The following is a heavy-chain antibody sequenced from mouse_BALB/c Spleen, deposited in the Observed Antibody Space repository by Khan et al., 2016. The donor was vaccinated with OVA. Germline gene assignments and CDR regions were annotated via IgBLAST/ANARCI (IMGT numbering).Heavy chain of an antibody. CDR1: GYSITSNFA. V-gene: IGHV3-2*02. Sequence: EVQLQESGPGLVKPSQSLSLTCTVTGYSITSNFAWSWIRQFPGNKLEWMGSISYSGSTNYTPSLKSRISVTRDTSDNHVFLRLNYLTTEDTATYYCARQNYYGYALEYWGQGTSVTVSS. CDR2: ISYSGST. D-gene: IGHD1-1*01. CDR3: ARQNYYGYALEY. J-gene: IGHJ4*01.